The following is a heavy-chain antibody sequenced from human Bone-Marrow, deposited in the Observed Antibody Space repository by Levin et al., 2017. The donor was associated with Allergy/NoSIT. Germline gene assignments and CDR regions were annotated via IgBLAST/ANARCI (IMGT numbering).Heavy chain of an antibody. CDR3: AKDRDFYGAGRLGN. Sequence: GESLKISCAASGFTFSNYAMSWVRQAPGKGLEWVSGISGSGDSTYDGDSVKGRFTILRDNSKNTLYLQMNSLRAEDTAVYYCAKDRDFYGAGRLGNWGQGALVTVSS. V-gene: IGHV3-23*01. J-gene: IGHJ4*02. CDR1: GFTFSNYA. D-gene: IGHD3-10*01. CDR2: ISGSGDST.